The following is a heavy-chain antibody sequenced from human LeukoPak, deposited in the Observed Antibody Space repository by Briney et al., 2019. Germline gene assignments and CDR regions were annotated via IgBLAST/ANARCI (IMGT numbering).Heavy chain of an antibody. J-gene: IGHJ4*02. V-gene: IGHV4-59*01. D-gene: IGHD2-21*01. CDR3: AKGGKGFPLGLRFDS. CDR2: IYYSGST. Sequence: SETLSLTCTASGDSISTYYWTWIRQPPGKGLEWIGYIYYSGSTNYNPSLKSRVTISVDTSKNQFSLKLTSLTAADTAVYYCAKGGKGFPLGLRFDSWGQGTLVSVSS. CDR1: GDSISTYY.